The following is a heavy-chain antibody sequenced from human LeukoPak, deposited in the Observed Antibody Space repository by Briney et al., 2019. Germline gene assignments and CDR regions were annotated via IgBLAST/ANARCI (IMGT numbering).Heavy chain of an antibody. V-gene: IGHV4-59*08. D-gene: IGHD3-9*01. J-gene: IGHJ4*02. Sequence: SETLSLTCTVSGGSISSYYWSWIRQPPGKGLEWIGYIYYSGSTNYNPSLKSRVTISVDTSKNQFSLKLSSVTAADTAVYYCATYDILTAFDYWGQGTLVTVSS. CDR2: IYYSGST. CDR3: ATYDILTAFDY. CDR1: GGSISSYY.